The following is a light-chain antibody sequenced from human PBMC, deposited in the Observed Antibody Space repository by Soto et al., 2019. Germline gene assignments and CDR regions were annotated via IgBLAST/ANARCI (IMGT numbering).Light chain of an antibody. CDR3: QVWDRNNNHVL. CDR1: DIGSKS. J-gene: IGLJ7*01. Sequence: SYELTQPPSVSVAPGQTAMITCGGNDIGSKSVHWYQQRPGQAPVLVVYDDRDRPSGIPERFSGSNSGSTATLTISRVEAGDEAGYYCQVWDRNNNHVLFGGGTQLTVL. V-gene: IGLV3-21*02. CDR2: DDR.